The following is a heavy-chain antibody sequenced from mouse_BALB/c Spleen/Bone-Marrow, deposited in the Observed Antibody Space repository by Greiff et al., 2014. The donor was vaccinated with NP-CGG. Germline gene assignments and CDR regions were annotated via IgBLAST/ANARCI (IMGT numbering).Heavy chain of an antibody. D-gene: IGHD2-3*01. Sequence: QVQLKDSGAELVEPGASVKLSCKASGYTFTTYYVYWVKQRPGQGLEWIGGINPSNGRIVFNEKFKTKAALTVDKSSTTAYMQLSSLTSEDSSVYYCARDLDGYYGFGYWGQGTLVTVTA. V-gene: IGHV1S81*02. CDR3: ARDLDGYYGFGY. CDR1: GYTFTTYY. J-gene: IGHJ3*01. CDR2: INPSNGRI.